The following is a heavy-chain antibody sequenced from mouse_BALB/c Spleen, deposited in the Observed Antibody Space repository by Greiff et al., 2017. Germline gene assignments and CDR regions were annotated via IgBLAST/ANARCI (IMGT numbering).Heavy chain of an antibody. J-gene: IGHJ4*01. V-gene: IGHV1-31*01. CDR3: ARDYGSSYYYAMDY. D-gene: IGHD1-1*01. CDR2: INPYNGAT. CDR1: GYSFTGYY. Sequence: EVQLQQSGPELVKPGASVKISCKASGYSFTGYYMHWVKQSHVKSLEWIGRINPYNGATSYNQNFKDKASLTVDKSSSTAYMELHSLTSEDSAVYYCARDYGSSYYYAMDYWGQGTSVTVSS.